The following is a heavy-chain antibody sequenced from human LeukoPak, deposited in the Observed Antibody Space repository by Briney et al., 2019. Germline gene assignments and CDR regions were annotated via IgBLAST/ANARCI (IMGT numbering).Heavy chain of an antibody. CDR2: INHSGST. V-gene: IGHV4-34*01. J-gene: IGHJ5*02. D-gene: IGHD2-15*01. CDR3: ATAATPTAGNWFDP. CDR1: GGSFSGYY. Sequence: SETLSLTCAVYGGSFSGYYWSWIRQPPGKGLEWIGEINHSGSTNYNPSLKSRVTISVDTSKNQFSLKLSSVTAADTAVYYCATAATPTAGNWFDPWGQGTLVTVSS.